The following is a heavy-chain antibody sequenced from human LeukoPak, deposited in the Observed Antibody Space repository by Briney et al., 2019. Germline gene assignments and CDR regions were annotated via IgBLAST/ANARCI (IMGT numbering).Heavy chain of an antibody. V-gene: IGHV2-70*11. Sequence: SGPTLVNPTQTLTLTCTFSGFSLSTSGMCVSWIRQPPGEALEWLARIDWDDYKYYSTSLKTRLTISKDTSKNQVVLTMTNMDPVDTATYYCARITTREPHDAFDIWGQGTVVTVSS. CDR2: IDWDDYK. CDR3: ARITTREPHDAFDI. CDR1: GFSLSTSGMC. D-gene: IGHD1-1*01. J-gene: IGHJ3*02.